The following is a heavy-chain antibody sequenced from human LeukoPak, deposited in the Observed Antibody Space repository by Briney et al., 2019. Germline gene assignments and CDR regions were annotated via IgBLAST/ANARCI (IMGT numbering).Heavy chain of an antibody. CDR2: ISYDGSNK. Sequence: GGSLRLSCAASGFTFSSYSMNWVRQAPGKGLEWVAVISYDGSNKYYADSVKGRFTISRDNAKNSLYLQMNSLRAEDTAVYYCARDQEMATPAPIWGQGTMVTVSS. J-gene: IGHJ3*02. CDR3: ARDQEMATPAPI. CDR1: GFTFSSYS. V-gene: IGHV3-30*03. D-gene: IGHD5-24*01.